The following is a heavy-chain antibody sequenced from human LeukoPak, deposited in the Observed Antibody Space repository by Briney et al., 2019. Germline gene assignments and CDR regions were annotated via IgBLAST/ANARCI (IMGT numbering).Heavy chain of an antibody. Sequence: PGGSLRLSCAASGFTFSSYGMSWVRQAPGKGLEGVANIKQDGSEKYYVDSVKGRFTISRDNAKNSLYLQMNSLRAEDTAVYYCARGRDAFDIWGKGTMVTVSS. J-gene: IGHJ3*02. CDR2: IKQDGSEK. CDR1: GFTFSSYG. V-gene: IGHV3-7*04. CDR3: ARGRDAFDI.